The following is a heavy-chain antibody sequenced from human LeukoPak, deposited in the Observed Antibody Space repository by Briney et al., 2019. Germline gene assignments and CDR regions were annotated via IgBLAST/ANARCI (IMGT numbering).Heavy chain of an antibody. J-gene: IGHJ3*02. Sequence: GGSLRLSCVASGFTFSGYGMHWVRQAPGKGLEWVAVIWYDGSKTYYADSVKGRFTISRDNSKDTLYLQMSSLRVEDTAAYYCARYLGGRNAFDIWGQGTMATVSS. CDR2: IWYDGSKT. D-gene: IGHD3-16*01. CDR1: GFTFSGYG. V-gene: IGHV3-33*01. CDR3: ARYLGGRNAFDI.